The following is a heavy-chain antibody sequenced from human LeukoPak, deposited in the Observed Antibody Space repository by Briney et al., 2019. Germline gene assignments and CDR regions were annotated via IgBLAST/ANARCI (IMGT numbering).Heavy chain of an antibody. V-gene: IGHV4-61*02. CDR3: ATSIAVAGPTFDY. CDR1: LGSISSGSYC. D-gene: IGHD6-19*01. CDR2: IYTSGRT. J-gene: IGHJ4*02. Sequence: SETLSLTCTVSLGSISSGSYCWSWLRQPAGKGLEWIGRIYTSGRTNYNPSLKSRVTIPVDTSKNQCCLKLSSVTAADTAVYYCATSIAVAGPTFDYWGQGTLVTVSS.